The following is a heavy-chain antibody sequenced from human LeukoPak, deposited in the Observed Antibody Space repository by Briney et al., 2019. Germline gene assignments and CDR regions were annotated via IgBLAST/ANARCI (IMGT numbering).Heavy chain of an antibody. CDR3: ARDKGPDSWFDP. D-gene: IGHD1-14*01. CDR1: GFTFSDYY. J-gene: IGHJ5*02. V-gene: IGHV4-59*01. Sequence: GSLRLSCAASGFTFSDYYMNWIRQPPGKGLEWIGYIYYSGSTNYNPSLKSRVTISVDTSKNQFSLKLSSMTAADTAVYCCARDKGPDSWFDPWGQGTLVTVSS. CDR2: IYYSGST.